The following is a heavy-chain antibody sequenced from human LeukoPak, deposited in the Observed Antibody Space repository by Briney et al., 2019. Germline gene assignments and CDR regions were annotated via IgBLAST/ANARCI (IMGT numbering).Heavy chain of an antibody. Sequence: SETLSLTCAVYGGSFSGYYWSWIRQPPGKGLEWIGEINHSGSTNYNPPLKSRVTISVDTSKNQFSLKLSSVTAADTAVYYCARGQTFYGMDVWGKGTTVTVSS. J-gene: IGHJ6*04. CDR1: GGSFSGYY. V-gene: IGHV4-34*01. CDR2: INHSGST. CDR3: ARGQTFYGMDV.